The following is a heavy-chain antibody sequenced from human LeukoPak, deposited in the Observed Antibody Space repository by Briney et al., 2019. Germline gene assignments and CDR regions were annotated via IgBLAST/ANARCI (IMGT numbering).Heavy chain of an antibody. CDR2: INAGNGNT. D-gene: IGHD3-10*01. J-gene: IGHJ5*02. CDR3: ARDLGLLWFGEWGNWFDP. Sequence: ASVKVSCKASGYTFTSYAMHWVRQAPGQRLEWMGWINAGNGNTKYSQKFQGRVTITRDTSASTAYMELSNLRSEDTAVYYCARDLGLLWFGEWGNWFDPWGQGTLVTVSS. CDR1: GYTFTSYA. V-gene: IGHV1-3*01.